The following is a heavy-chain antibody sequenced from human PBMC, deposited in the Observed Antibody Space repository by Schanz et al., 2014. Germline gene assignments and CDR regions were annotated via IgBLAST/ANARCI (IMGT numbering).Heavy chain of an antibody. CDR1: GFTFSSYG. D-gene: IGHD5-12*01. Sequence: QVQLVESGGDVVQPGRSLRLSCAASGFTFSSYGMHWVRQAPGKGLEWVAVVCYDGSKKYYADSVKGRFTTSRDNSKNSLFLKMNSLRPEDTALYFCARDEGRDGYNLAFDVWGQGTLVTVSS. V-gene: IGHV3-33*01. J-gene: IGHJ3*01. CDR3: ARDEGRDGYNLAFDV. CDR2: VCYDGSKK.